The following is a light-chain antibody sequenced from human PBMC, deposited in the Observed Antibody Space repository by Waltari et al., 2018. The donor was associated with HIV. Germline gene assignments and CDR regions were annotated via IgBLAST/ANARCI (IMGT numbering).Light chain of an antibody. Sequence: DIVMTQSPDSLAVSLGERATINCKSSQSVLYSSNNRNYLAWYQQKPGQPPKLLINWASIRESGVPDRVSGSGSGTDFTLTISSLQAEDVAVYYCQQYFKTPLTFGGGTKVEIK. J-gene: IGKJ4*01. CDR2: WAS. CDR3: QQYFKTPLT. V-gene: IGKV4-1*01. CDR1: QSVLYSSNNRNY.